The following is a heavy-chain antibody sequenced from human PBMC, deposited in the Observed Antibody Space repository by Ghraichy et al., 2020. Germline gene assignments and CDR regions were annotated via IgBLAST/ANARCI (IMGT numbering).Heavy chain of an antibody. J-gene: IGHJ6*02. Sequence: ALRLSCAASGFTFDDYAMHWVRQAPGKGLEWVSGISWNSGSIGYADSVKGRFTISRDNAKNSLYLQMNSLRAEDTALYYCAKSSGSNYFYYYYYGMDVWGQGTTVTVSS. CDR3: AKSSGSNYFYYYYYGMDV. D-gene: IGHD6-19*01. V-gene: IGHV3-9*01. CDR2: ISWNSGSI. CDR1: GFTFDDYA.